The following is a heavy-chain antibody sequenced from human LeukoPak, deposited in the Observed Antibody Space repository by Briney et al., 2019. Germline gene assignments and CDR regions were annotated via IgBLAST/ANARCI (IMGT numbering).Heavy chain of an antibody. CDR3: ARGGYGYSYGYSFDY. J-gene: IGHJ4*02. Sequence: SETLSLTCTVSGGSISSSSYYWGWIRQPPGKGLEWIGSIYYSGSTYYNPSLKSRVTISVDTSKNQFSLKLSSVTAADTAVYYCARGGYGYSYGYSFDYWGQGTLVTVSS. D-gene: IGHD5-18*01. V-gene: IGHV4-39*07. CDR2: IYYSGST. CDR1: GGSISSSSYY.